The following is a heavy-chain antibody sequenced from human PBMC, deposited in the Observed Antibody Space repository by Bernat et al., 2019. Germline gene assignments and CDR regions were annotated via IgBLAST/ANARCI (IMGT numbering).Heavy chain of an antibody. V-gene: IGHV3-72*01. CDR3: GRPPTRDRSPDVDS. CDR2: IRNKANSYTT. CDR1: RFTFSDYY. D-gene: IGHD1-14*01. Sequence: EVQLVESGGGLVQPGGSLRLSCAASRFTFSDYYMDWVRQAPGKGLEWVGRIRNKANSYTTDYAASVKGRFTISRDDSQKSVYLQMNSLKNEDTAVYYCGRPPTRDRSPDVDSWGQGTLVTVSS. J-gene: IGHJ4*02.